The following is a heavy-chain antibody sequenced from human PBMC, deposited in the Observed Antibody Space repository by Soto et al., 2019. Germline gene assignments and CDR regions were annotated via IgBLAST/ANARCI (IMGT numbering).Heavy chain of an antibody. CDR1: GGSISSSSYY. J-gene: IGHJ6*02. Sequence: SETLSLTCTVSGGSISSSSYYWGWIRQPPGKGLEWIGSIYYSGSTYYNPSLKSRVTISVDTSKNQFSLKLSSVTAADTAVYYCARGITMDYPGEPYYYYGMDVWGQGTTVTVSS. D-gene: IGHD3-10*01. CDR2: IYYSGST. V-gene: IGHV4-39*01. CDR3: ARGITMDYPGEPYYYYGMDV.